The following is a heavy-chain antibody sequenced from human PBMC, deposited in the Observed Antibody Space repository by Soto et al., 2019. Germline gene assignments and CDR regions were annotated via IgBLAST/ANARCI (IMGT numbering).Heavy chain of an antibody. CDR1: GGTFSSYA. CDR3: AREGSGYNF. D-gene: IGHD5-12*01. V-gene: IGHV1-69*13. Sequence: SVKVSCKASGGTFSSYAISWVRQAPGQGLEWMGGIVPVFGRPNYAQRFRGRLTITADESTSTGYMELISLRSDDTAVYYCAREGSGYNFWGQGTQVTVS. CDR2: IVPVFGRP. J-gene: IGHJ4*02.